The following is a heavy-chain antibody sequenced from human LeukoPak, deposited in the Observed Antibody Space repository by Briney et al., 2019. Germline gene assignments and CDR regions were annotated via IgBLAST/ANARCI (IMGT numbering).Heavy chain of an antibody. Sequence: PSQTLSLTCTVSGGSISSGGYSWSWIRQPPGKGLEWIGYIYHSGSTYYNPSLKSRVTISVDRSKNQFSLKLSSVTAADTAVYYCARDHSCSGGSCYQGNWFDPWGQGTLVTVSS. CDR2: IYHSGST. J-gene: IGHJ5*02. D-gene: IGHD2-15*01. CDR1: GGSISSGGYS. V-gene: IGHV4-30-2*01. CDR3: ARDHSCSGGSCYQGNWFDP.